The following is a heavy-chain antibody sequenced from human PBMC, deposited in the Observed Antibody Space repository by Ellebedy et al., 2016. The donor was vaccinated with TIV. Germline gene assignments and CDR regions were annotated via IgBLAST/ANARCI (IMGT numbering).Heavy chain of an antibody. CDR1: GYTFTSYG. CDR3: ARGAVGATTEYYYYGMDV. D-gene: IGHD1-26*01. CDR2: ISAYNGNT. J-gene: IGHJ6*02. Sequence: ASVKVSXXASGYTFTSYGISWVRQAPGQGLEWMGWISAYNGNTNYAQKLQGRVTMTTDTSTSTAYMELSSLRSEDTAVYYCARGAVGATTEYYYYGMDVWGQGTTVTVSS. V-gene: IGHV1-18*01.